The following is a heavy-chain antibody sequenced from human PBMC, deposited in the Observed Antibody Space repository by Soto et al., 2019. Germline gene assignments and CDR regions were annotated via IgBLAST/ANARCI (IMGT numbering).Heavy chain of an antibody. D-gene: IGHD2-15*01. V-gene: IGHV3-23*01. CDR1: SFSFNTYG. CDR3: SKGGTRAALYDFDY. CDR2: ISATTVSA. J-gene: IGHJ4*02. Sequence: GGSLRLSCAASSFSFNTYGMAWGRRAPGKGLEWVASISATTVSAYYADSVKGRFAISRDNSKSTLYLQMNDLRPEDTAVYYCSKGGTRAALYDFDYWGQGTPVTAPQ.